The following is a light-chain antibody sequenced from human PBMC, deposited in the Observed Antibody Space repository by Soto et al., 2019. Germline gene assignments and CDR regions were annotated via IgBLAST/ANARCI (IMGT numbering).Light chain of an antibody. V-gene: IGKV3-15*01. CDR2: GAS. J-gene: IGKJ5*01. Sequence: EIVMTQSPVTLSVSPGEGATLSCWASQSIGKDVAWYQQRPGQAPRLLIYGASTRAPGIPARFSGSGSGTDFTLTISGLLSEDFALYYGQQYGSSPLTFGQGTRLEMK. CDR1: QSIGKD. CDR3: QQYGSSPLT.